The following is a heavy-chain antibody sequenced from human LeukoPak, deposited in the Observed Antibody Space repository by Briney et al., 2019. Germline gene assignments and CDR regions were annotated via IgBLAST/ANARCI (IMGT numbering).Heavy chain of an antibody. V-gene: IGHV1-18*04. D-gene: IGHD4-17*01. Sequence: ASVKVSCKASGYTFTSYGISWVRQAPGQGLEWMGWISAYNGNTNYAQKLQGRVTTTTDTSASTAYMELRSLRSDDTAVYYCARDREYGDYAPLVFQHWGQGTLVTVSS. CDR3: ARDREYGDYAPLVFQH. J-gene: IGHJ1*01. CDR1: GYTFTSYG. CDR2: ISAYNGNT.